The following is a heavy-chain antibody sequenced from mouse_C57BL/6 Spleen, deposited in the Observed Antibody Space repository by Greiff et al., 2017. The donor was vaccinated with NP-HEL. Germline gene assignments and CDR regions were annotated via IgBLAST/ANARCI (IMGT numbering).Heavy chain of an antibody. CDR2: IDPSDSYT. CDR1: GYTFTSYW. Sequence: VQLQQPGAELVKPGASVKLSCKASGYTFTSYWMQWVKQRPGQGLEWIGEIDPSDSYTNYNQKFKGKATLTVDTSSSTAYMQLSSLTSEDSAVYYCYGSRGDWGQGTTLTVSS. V-gene: IGHV1-50*01. J-gene: IGHJ2*01. D-gene: IGHD1-1*01. CDR3: YGSRGD.